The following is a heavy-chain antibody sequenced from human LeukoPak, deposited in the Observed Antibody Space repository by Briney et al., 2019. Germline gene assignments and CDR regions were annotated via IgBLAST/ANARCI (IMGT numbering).Heavy chain of an antibody. J-gene: IGHJ5*02. V-gene: IGHV1-2*02. CDR2: INPNSGDT. CDR1: GYTFTGYY. D-gene: IGHD3-10*01. Sequence: AASVKVSCKASGYTFTGYYMHWVRQAPGQGLEWMGWINPNSGDTNYAQKFQDRVTMTRDTSISTAYIELNLLRSDDTAVYYCARGDYYGSPKVVAAWGQGTLVTVSS. CDR3: ARGDYYGSPKVVAA.